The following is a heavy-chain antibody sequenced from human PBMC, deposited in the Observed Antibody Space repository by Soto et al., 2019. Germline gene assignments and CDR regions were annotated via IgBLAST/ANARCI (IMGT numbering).Heavy chain of an antibody. CDR1: GDSVSSNSAT. V-gene: IGHV6-1*01. CDR2: TYYRSKWYD. Sequence: PSQTLSLTCAISGDSVSSNSATWNWIRQSPSRGLEWLGRTYYRSKWYDDYAVSVKSRLTINPDTSKNQFSLQLNSVTPDDTAVYYCAREHGAAAQAHYYYGMDVWSQGTKVTVSS. CDR3: AREHGAAAQAHYYYGMDV. D-gene: IGHD2-2*01. J-gene: IGHJ6*02.